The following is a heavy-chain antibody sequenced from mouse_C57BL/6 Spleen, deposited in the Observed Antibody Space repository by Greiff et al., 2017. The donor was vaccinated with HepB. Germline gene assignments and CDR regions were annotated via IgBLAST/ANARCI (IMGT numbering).Heavy chain of an antibody. CDR3: ARRVIPSNFDV. J-gene: IGHJ1*03. D-gene: IGHD1-1*01. Sequence: VQLQQSGAELVKPGASVKLSCKASGYTFTSYWMHWVKQRPGQGLEWIGMIHPNSGSTNYNEKFKSKATLTVDKSSSTAYMQLSSRTSEDSAVYYCARRVIPSNFDVWGTGTTVTVSS. CDR2: IHPNSGST. V-gene: IGHV1-64*01. CDR1: GYTFTSYW.